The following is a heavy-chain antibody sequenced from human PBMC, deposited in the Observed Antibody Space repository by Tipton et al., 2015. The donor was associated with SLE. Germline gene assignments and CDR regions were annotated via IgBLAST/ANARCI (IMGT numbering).Heavy chain of an antibody. Sequence: LRLSCTVSGGSISSYYWSWIRQPPGKGLEWIGYIYYSGSTNYNPSLKSRVTISVDTSKNQFSLKLSSVTAADTAVYYCAREGDCSGGSCYSSEYFQHWGQGTLVTVSS. V-gene: IGHV4-59*01. CDR2: IYYSGST. D-gene: IGHD2-15*01. J-gene: IGHJ1*01. CDR1: GGSISSYY. CDR3: AREGDCSGGSCYSSEYFQH.